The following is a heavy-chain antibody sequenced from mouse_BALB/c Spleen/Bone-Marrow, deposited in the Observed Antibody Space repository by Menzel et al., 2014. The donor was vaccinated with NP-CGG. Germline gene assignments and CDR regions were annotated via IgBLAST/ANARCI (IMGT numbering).Heavy chain of an antibody. CDR1: GYTFSSYW. CDR2: ILPGSGST. J-gene: IGHJ1*01. Sequence: QVQLKQSGAELMKPGASVKISCKATGYTFSSYWIEWVKQRPGHGLKWIGEILPGSGSTNYNEKFKGKATFTADTSSNTAYMQLSSLTSEDSAVYYCAREDGLWYFDVWGAGTTVTVSS. CDR3: AREDGLWYFDV. D-gene: IGHD1-1*01. V-gene: IGHV1-9*01.